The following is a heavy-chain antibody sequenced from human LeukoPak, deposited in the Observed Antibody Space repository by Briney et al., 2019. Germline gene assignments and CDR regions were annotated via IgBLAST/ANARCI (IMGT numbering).Heavy chain of an antibody. J-gene: IGHJ3*01. Sequence: PGGSLRLSCAASGFTFSSYAMSWVRQAPGKGLEWVSAISGSGGSTYYADSVKGRFTISRDNSKNTLYLQMNSLRAEDTAVYYCAKDKVAEAGGQDAFDVWGQGTMVTVSS. D-gene: IGHD6-13*01. CDR3: AKDKVAEAGGQDAFDV. CDR1: GFTFSSYA. V-gene: IGHV3-23*01. CDR2: ISGSGGST.